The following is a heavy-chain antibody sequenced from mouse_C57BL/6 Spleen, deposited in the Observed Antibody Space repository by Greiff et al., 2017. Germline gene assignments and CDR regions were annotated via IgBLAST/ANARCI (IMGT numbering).Heavy chain of an antibody. CDR3: DREGYDGYIAY. Sequence: VMLVESGPELVKPGASVKISCKASGYAFSSSWMNWVKQRPGKGLEWIGRIYPGDGDTNYNGKFKGKATLTADKSSSTAYMQLSSLTSEDYAVYFCDREGYDGYIAYWGQGALVTVAA. CDR2: IYPGDGDT. V-gene: IGHV1-82*01. CDR1: GYAFSSSW. J-gene: IGHJ3*01. D-gene: IGHD2-3*01.